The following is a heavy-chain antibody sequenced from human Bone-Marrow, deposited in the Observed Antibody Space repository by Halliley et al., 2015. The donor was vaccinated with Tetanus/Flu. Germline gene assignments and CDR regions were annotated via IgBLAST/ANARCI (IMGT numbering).Heavy chain of an antibody. CDR2: IRGRNNDI. V-gene: IGHV3-21*01. D-gene: IGHD1-26*01. Sequence: SLRLSCTAPGFTFKNFNMNWVRQTPGKGLEWVSSIRGRNNDIHYADSVKARFTISRGNANNSLFLHMNNLGAEATAFYFCARDTSFYPPSDCFFDLWGRGSLFTVSS. J-gene: IGHJ2*01. CDR3: ARDTSFYPPSDCFFDL. CDR1: GFTFKNFN.